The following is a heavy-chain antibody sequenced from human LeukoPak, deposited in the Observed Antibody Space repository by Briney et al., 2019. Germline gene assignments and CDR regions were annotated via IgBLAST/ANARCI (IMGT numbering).Heavy chain of an antibody. V-gene: IGHV3-23*01. CDR2: ISGSGGST. Sequence: GGSLRLSCAASGFTFSSYSMNWVRQAPGKGLEWVTAISGSGGSTYYADSVKGRFTISRDNSKNTLYLQMNSLRAEDTAVYYCAKSYSGSYSSADYWGQGTLVTVSS. J-gene: IGHJ4*02. D-gene: IGHD1-26*01. CDR1: GFTFSSYS. CDR3: AKSYSGSYSSADY.